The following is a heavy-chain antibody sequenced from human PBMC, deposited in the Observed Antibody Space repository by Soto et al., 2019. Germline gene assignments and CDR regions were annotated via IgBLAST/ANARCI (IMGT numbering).Heavy chain of an antibody. CDR3: ARPFTGWERPESRGYHHGRGV. CDR2: IIPIFGTA. J-gene: IGHJ6*04. Sequence: ASVKVSCKASGGTFSSYAISWVRQAPGQGLEWMGGIIPIFGTANYAQKFPGRVTITADKSTSTAYMELSSLRPEDPAVYYCARPFTGWERPESRGYHHGRGVWHRQSTVT. D-gene: IGHD1-26*01. V-gene: IGHV1-69*06. CDR1: GGTFSSYA.